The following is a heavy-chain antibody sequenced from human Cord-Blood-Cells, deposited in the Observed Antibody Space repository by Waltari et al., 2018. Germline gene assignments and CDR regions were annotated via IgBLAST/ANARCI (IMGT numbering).Heavy chain of an antibody. CDR1: GSTITSYD. CDR2: TNPNSGNT. CDR3: ARGRYSGS. J-gene: IGHJ4*02. V-gene: IGHV1-8*01. Sequence: QVQLVQSGAEVKKPGASVKVSCQASGSTITSYDINCVRRATGQGLEWMGWTNPNSGNTSYAQQFQGRVTMTRNTSMSTAYMERSSLRCEDTAVYYCARGRYSGSWGQGTLVTVSS. D-gene: IGHD1-26*01.